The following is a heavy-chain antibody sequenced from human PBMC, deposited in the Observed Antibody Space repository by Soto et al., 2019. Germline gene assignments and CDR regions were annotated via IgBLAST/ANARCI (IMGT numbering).Heavy chain of an antibody. CDR1: GFTFSSYA. D-gene: IGHD3-22*01. CDR3: ARAHFSYYDSSGSHFDY. J-gene: IGHJ4*02. CDR2: ISGSGGST. Sequence: GGSLRLSCAASGFTFSSYAMSWVRQAPGKGLEWVSAISGSGGSTYYADSVKGRFTISRDNSKNTLYLQMNSLRAEDTAVYYCARAHFSYYDSSGSHFDYWGQGTLVTVSS. V-gene: IGHV3-23*01.